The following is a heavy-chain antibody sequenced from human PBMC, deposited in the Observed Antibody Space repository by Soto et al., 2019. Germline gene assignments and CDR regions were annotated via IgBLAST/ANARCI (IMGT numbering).Heavy chain of an antibody. J-gene: IGHJ3*02. CDR3: ATVGYCSSTSCYVGAFDI. V-gene: IGHV3-23*01. CDR2: ISGSGGST. Sequence: EVQLLESGGGLVQPGGSLRLSCAASGFTFSSYAMSWVRQAPGKGLEWVSAISGSGGSTYYADSVKGRFTISRDNSKNTLYLQMNSLRAEDTAVYYCATVGYCSSTSCYVGAFDIWGQGTMVNVSS. D-gene: IGHD2-2*01. CDR1: GFTFSSYA.